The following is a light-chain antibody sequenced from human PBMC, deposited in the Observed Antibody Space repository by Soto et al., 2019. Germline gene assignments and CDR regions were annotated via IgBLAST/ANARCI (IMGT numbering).Light chain of an antibody. CDR1: SSDVGGYNY. J-gene: IGLJ3*02. CDR3: SSYTNVNTRRGV. Sequence: QSALTQPASVSGSPGQSITISCTGTSSDVGGYNYVSWYQQYPGKAPKLMIYEVSNRPSGVSNRFSGSKSGNTASLTISGLQAEDEADYYCSSYTNVNTRRGVFGGGTKVTVL. V-gene: IGLV2-14*01. CDR2: EVS.